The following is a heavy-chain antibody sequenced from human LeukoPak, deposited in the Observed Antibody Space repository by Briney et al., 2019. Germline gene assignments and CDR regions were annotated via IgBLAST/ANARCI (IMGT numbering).Heavy chain of an antibody. CDR3: ARGADSGYSSDN. CDR2: ISYDGSNK. V-gene: IGHV3-30*04. J-gene: IGHJ4*02. CDR1: GFTFSSYA. D-gene: IGHD3-9*01. Sequence: GGSLRLSCAASGFTFSSYAMHWVRQAPGKGLEWVALISYDGSNKYYADSVKGRFTISRDNAKNTLYLQMNSLRAEDTAVYYCARGADSGYSSDNWGQGTLVSVSS.